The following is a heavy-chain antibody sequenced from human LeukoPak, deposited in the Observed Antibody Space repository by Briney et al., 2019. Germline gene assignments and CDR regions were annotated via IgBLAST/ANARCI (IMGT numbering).Heavy chain of an antibody. CDR3: TTTIFVVLVAALDY. Sequence: GGSLRLSCAASGFTFSTAWMTWVRQAPGKGLEWVGRIKSKTDGGTTDYAAPVKGRFTISRDDSKNTLYLQMNSLKTEDTAVYYCTTTIFVVLVAALDYWGQGTLVTVSS. CDR1: GFTFSTAW. J-gene: IGHJ4*02. V-gene: IGHV3-15*01. D-gene: IGHD2-15*01. CDR2: IKSKTDGGTT.